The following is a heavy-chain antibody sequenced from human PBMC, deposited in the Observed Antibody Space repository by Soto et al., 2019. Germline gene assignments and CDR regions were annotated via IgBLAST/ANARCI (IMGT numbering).Heavy chain of an antibody. CDR3: ARGGYCTNGVCPPLNIVTDWFDP. Sequence: GASVKVSCKASRYTFTSYYMHWVRQAPGQGLEWMGIINPSGGSTSYAQKFQGRVTMTRDTSTSTVYMELSSLRSEDTAVYYCARGGYCTNGVCPPLNIVTDWFDPWGQGTLVTVSS. D-gene: IGHD2-8*01. V-gene: IGHV1-46*01. J-gene: IGHJ5*02. CDR2: INPSGGST. CDR1: RYTFTSYY.